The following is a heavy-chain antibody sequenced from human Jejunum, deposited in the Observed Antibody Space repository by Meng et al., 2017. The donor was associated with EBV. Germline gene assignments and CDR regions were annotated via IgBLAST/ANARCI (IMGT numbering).Heavy chain of an antibody. CDR3: ARASSERLLDY. CDR2: INQVGST. J-gene: IGHJ4*02. Sequence: VQVEESGPGLVKPSGTLPLTCAVSTDFISSYEWWSWVRQPPGKGLEWLGEINQVGSTYYNPSLKSRVTISIDTSKRQFSLRLNSMTAADTAVYYCARASSERLLDYWGQGTLVTVSS. D-gene: IGHD1-14*01. CDR1: TDFISSYEW. V-gene: IGHV4-4*02.